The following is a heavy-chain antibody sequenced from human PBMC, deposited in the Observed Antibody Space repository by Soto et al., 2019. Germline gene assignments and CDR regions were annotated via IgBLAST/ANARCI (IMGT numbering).Heavy chain of an antibody. V-gene: IGHV4-30-4*01. Sequence: PSETLSLTCTVSGGSISSGDDFWTWIRQPPGKGLEWIGYIYYSGSTYYNPSLKSRHTMSVDTSKNQFSLKLSSVTAADTAVYYCARDRAKWKDYYYYGMDVWGQGTTVTVSS. D-gene: IGHD1-20*01. J-gene: IGHJ6*02. CDR3: ARDRAKWKDYYYYGMDV. CDR2: IYYSGST. CDR1: GGSISSGDDF.